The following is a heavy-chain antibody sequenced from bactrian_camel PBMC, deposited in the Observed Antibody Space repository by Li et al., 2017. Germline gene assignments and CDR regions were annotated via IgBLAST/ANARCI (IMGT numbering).Heavy chain of an antibody. CDR2: LASGSWT. CDR1: GFTFSRYV. CDR3: ATGVYRALGGNY. J-gene: IGHJ4*01. V-gene: IGHV3S31*01. Sequence: VQLVESGGGLVQPGGSLRLSCAASGFTFSRYVMIWVRQGPGKGREWASSLASGSWTYYSDSVKGRFTVSRDNAKNTLYLQMHSLKTEDTGVYYCATGVYRALGGNYRGQGTQVTVS. D-gene: IGHD2*01.